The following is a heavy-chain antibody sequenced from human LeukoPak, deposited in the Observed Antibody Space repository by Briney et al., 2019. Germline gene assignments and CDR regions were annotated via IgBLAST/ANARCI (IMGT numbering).Heavy chain of an antibody. CDR1: GGSFSGYY. CDR3: ARDQVELWDNWFDP. J-gene: IGHJ5*02. Sequence: PSETLSLTCAVYGGSFSGYYWSWIRQPPGKGLEWIGEINHSGRNNYNPSLKSRVTISVDTSKNQFSLKLSSVTAADTAVYYCARDQVELWDNWFDPWGQGTLVTVSS. D-gene: IGHD1-7*01. CDR2: INHSGRN. V-gene: IGHV4-34*01.